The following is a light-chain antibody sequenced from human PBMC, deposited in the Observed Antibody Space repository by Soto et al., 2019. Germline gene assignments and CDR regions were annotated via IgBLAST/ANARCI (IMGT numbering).Light chain of an antibody. J-gene: IGLJ1*01. V-gene: IGLV2-14*01. CDR1: SSDVGGYNY. CDR3: TSYTSSSTLDV. Sequence: QSALTQPASVSGSPGQSITISCTGTSSDVGGYNYVSWYQQHPGKAPKLMIYKASNRPSGVSNRFSGSKSGHTASLTISGLQSEDEADYFCTSYTSSSTLDVFGTGTKLTVL. CDR2: KAS.